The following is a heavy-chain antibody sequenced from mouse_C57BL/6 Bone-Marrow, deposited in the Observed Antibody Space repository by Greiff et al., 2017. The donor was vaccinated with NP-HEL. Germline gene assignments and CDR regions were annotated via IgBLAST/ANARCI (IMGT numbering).Heavy chain of an antibody. CDR2: IYPSDSET. CDR1: GYTFTSYW. Sequence: VQLQQPGAELVRPGSSVKLSCKASGYTFTSYWLDWVKQRPGQGLEWIGNIYPSDSETHYNQKFKDKATLTVDKSSSTAYMQLSSLTSEDSAVYYCARRKVPYGPPYYFDYWGQGTTLTVSS. D-gene: IGHD1-1*02. J-gene: IGHJ2*01. CDR3: ARRKVPYGPPYYFDY. V-gene: IGHV1-61*01.